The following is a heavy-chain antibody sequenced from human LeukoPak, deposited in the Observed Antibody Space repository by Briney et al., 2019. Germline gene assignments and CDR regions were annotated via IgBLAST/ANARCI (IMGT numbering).Heavy chain of an antibody. J-gene: IGHJ5*02. D-gene: IGHD3-10*01. Sequence: SETLSLTCTVSGGSISSYYWSWIRQPPGKGLEWIGYIYYSGSTNHNPSLKSRVTISVDTSKNQFSLKLSSVTAADTAVYYCARLEAFGELSKDWFDPWGQGTLVTVSS. CDR3: ARLEAFGELSKDWFDP. CDR2: IYYSGST. V-gene: IGHV4-59*01. CDR1: GGSISSYY.